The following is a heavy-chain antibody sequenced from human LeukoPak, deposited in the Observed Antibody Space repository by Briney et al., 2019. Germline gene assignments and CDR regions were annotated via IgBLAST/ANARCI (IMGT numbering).Heavy chain of an antibody. D-gene: IGHD1-26*01. V-gene: IGHV3-48*01. J-gene: IGHJ4*02. Sequence: PGGSLRLSCAASGLTFSSYSMNWVRQAPGKGLEWVSYISSSSSTIYYADSVKGRFTISRDNAKNSMYLQMNSLRAEDSTVYYCARDRLSGSYIDYWGQGTLVTVSS. CDR1: GLTFSSYS. CDR2: ISSSSSTI. CDR3: ARDRLSGSYIDY.